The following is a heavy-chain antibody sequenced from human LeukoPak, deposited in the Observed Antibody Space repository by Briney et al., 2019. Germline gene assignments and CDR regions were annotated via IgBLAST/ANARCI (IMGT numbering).Heavy chain of an antibody. V-gene: IGHV3-21*01. CDR3: ARKYTTSYYSVDY. J-gene: IGHJ4*02. D-gene: IGHD2-2*01. Sequence: GGSLRLSCEASGFTFTTYSMTWVRQAPGKGLEWVSIISSGSSAIFSADALKGRFTISRDNSKQTVYLQMNSLKSEDTALYYCARKYTTSYYSVDYWGQGSLVTVSS. CDR1: GFTFTTYS. CDR2: ISSGSSAI.